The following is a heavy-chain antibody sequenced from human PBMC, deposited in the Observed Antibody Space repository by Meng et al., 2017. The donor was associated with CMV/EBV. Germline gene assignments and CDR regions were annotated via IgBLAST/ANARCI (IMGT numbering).Heavy chain of an antibody. J-gene: IGHJ4*02. D-gene: IGHD3-16*02. CDR2: ISSSGSTI. CDR3: ARDTYYDYVWGSYRTFDY. Sequence: SLKTSCAASGFTFSSYEMNWVRQAPGKGLEWVSYISSSGSTIYYADSVKGRFTISRDNAKNSLYLQMNSLRAEDTAVYYYARDTYYDYVWGSYRTFDYWGQGTLVTVSS. CDR1: GFTFSSYE. V-gene: IGHV3-48*03.